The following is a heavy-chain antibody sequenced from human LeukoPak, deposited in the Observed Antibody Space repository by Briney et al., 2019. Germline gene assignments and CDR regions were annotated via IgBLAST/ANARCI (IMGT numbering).Heavy chain of an antibody. D-gene: IGHD4-23*01. V-gene: IGHV4-61*09. Sequence: SQTLSLTCTVSGGSISSGSYYWSWIRQPAGKGLEWIGHIYTSGSTNYNPSLKSRVTMSVDTSKNQFSLKLSSVTAADTAVCYCARAQGYGGNFDYWGQGTLVTVSS. CDR3: ARAQGYGGNFDY. J-gene: IGHJ4*02. CDR2: IYTSGST. CDR1: GGSISSGSYY.